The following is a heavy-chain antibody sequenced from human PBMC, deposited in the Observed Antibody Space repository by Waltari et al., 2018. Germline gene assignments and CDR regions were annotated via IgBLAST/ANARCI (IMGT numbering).Heavy chain of an antibody. V-gene: IGHV3-21*01. J-gene: IGHJ4*02. CDR3: ARDLDGGSYDY. CDR1: GFTFSSYS. CDR2: ISSSSSYI. Sequence: EVQLVESGGGLVKPGGSLRLSCAASGFTFSSYSMNWVRQAPGKGVEWVSAISSSSSYIYYAGSVKGRFTISRDNAKNSLYRQMNSLRAEDTAVYYCARDLDGGSYDYWGQGTLVTVSS. D-gene: IGHD1-26*01.